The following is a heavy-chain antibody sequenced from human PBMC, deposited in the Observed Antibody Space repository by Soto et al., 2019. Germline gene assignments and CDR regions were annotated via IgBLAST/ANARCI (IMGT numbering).Heavy chain of an antibody. J-gene: IGHJ4*02. CDR2: IGGSAAGS. D-gene: IGHD6-19*01. CDR3: ARGGGIAVAGTHLDY. CDR1: GFTFSSYA. Sequence: ESGGNLVQPGGSLKLSCAASGFTFSSYAMSWVRQAPGKGLEWVSGIGGSAAGSNYADSVKGRFTISRDNSRNTVYLQMSSLRAETTALFYCARGGGIAVAGTHLDYWGQGTLVTVSS. V-gene: IGHV3-23*01.